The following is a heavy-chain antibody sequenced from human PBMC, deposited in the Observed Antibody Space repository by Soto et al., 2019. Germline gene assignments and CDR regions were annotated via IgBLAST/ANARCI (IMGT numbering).Heavy chain of an antibody. V-gene: IGHV3-48*04. CDR3: ATVRGDYYDSSGYSYFDY. Sequence: GGSLRLSCAASGFTFSSYSMNWVRQATGKGLEWVSYSSSSSSTIYYADSVKGRFTISRDNAKNSLYLQMNSLRAEDTAVYYCATVRGDYYDSSGYSYFDYWGQGTLVPVSS. D-gene: IGHD3-22*01. J-gene: IGHJ4*02. CDR1: GFTFSSYS. CDR2: SSSSSSTI.